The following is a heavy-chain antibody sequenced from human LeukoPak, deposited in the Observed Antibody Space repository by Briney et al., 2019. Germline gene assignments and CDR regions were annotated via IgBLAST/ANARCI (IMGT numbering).Heavy chain of an antibody. D-gene: IGHD2-15*01. CDR1: GDSISGYY. J-gene: IGHJ4*02. Sequence: SETLSLTRTVSGDSISGYYWAWIRQPAGKGLEWIGHIYAPGSSNYSPSFKSRVTMSIDMSNNQFSLRLNSVTAADTAMYYCARDLEDFDSPANDYWGQGTHVIVSP. CDR2: IYAPGSS. V-gene: IGHV4-4*07. CDR3: ARDLEDFDSPANDY.